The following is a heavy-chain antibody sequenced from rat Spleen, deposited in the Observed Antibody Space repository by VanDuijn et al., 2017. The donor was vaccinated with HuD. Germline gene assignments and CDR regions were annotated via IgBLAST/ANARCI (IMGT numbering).Heavy chain of an antibody. J-gene: IGHJ2*01. Sequence: EVQLVESDGGLVQPGRSLKLSCAASGFTFSDYYMAWVRQAPTKGLEWVATISYDGSSTYYRDSVKGRFTISRDNAKSTLYLQMDSLRSEDTATYYCARHELPPFDYWGQGVMVTVSS. D-gene: IGHD1-4*01. CDR1: GFTFSDYY. CDR3: ARHELPPFDY. CDR2: ISYDGSST. V-gene: IGHV5-29*01.